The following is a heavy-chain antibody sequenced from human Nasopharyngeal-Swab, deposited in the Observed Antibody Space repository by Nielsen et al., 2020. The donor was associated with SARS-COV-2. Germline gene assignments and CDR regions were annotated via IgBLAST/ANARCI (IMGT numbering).Heavy chain of an antibody. CDR2: ISSSSTI. D-gene: IGHD6-13*01. J-gene: IGHJ1*01. CDR1: GFTFSSYS. V-gene: IGHV3-48*04. CDR3: ARDGYSSSWTLFAEYFQH. Sequence: GGSLRLSCAASGFTFSSYSMNWVRQAPGKGLEWVSYISSSSTIYYADSVKGRFTISRDNAKNALSLQMNSLRAEDTAVYYCARDGYSSSWTLFAEYFQHWGQGTLVTVSS.